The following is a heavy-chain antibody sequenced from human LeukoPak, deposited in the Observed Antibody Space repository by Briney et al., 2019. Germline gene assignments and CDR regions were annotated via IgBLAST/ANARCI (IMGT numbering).Heavy chain of an antibody. Sequence: GGSLRLSRAASGFTLSSYAMGWVRQAPGKGLEWVSAISGSGGSTNYADSVKGRFTISRNNSKNTLYLQMDNLTAEDTAVYYCAKDPHYYGSGSFDYWGQGTLVTVSS. V-gene: IGHV3-23*01. CDR1: GFTLSSYA. D-gene: IGHD3-10*01. CDR3: AKDPHYYGSGSFDY. J-gene: IGHJ4*02. CDR2: ISGSGGST.